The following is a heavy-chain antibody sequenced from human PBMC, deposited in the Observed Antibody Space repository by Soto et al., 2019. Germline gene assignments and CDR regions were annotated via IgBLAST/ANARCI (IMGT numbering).Heavy chain of an antibody. D-gene: IGHD3-16*02. J-gene: IGHJ5*01. CDR3: AKFSRYSASPQGWFDS. CDR1: GYSFTSYW. Sequence: GESLKIPCKSSGYSFTSYWIAWVRQMPGKGLEYMGIIYPGDSDTRYSPSFQGQVTMSADKSISTAYLQWTSLKASDTAMYYCAKFSRYSASPQGWFDSWGQGTLVTVSS. CDR2: IYPGDSDT. V-gene: IGHV5-51*01.